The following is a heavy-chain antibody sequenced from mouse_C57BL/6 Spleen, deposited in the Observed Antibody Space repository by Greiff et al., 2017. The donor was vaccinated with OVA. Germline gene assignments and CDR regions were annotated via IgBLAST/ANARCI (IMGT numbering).Heavy chain of an antibody. J-gene: IGHJ2*01. D-gene: IGHD4-1*01. Sequence: QVQLQQPGAELVRPGSSVKLSCKASGYTFTSYWMHWVKQRPIQGLEWIGNIDPSDSETHYNQKFKDKATLTVDKSSSTAYMQLSSLTSEDSAVYYCARSALTAYYFDYWGQGTTLTVSS. CDR1: GYTFTSYW. CDR3: ARSALTAYYFDY. V-gene: IGHV1-52*01. CDR2: IDPSDSET.